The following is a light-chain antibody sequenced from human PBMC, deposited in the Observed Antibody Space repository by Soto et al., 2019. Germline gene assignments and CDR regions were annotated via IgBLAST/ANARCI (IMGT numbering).Light chain of an antibody. V-gene: IGKV3-20*01. CDR1: QTVRNNY. Sequence: ESVLTQSLGTLSLSPGERATLSCGASQTVRNNYLAWYQQKPGQAPRLLIYDASSRATGIPDRFSGGGSGTDFTLTISRLEPEDFAVYYCQQFSSYPLTFGGGTKVDI. CDR2: DAS. CDR3: QQFSSYPLT. J-gene: IGKJ4*01.